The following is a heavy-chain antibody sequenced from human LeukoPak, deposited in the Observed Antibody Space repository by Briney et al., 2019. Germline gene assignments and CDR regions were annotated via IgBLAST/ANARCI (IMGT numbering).Heavy chain of an antibody. CDR1: GGTFSSYA. J-gene: IGHJ4*02. CDR2: IIPILGIA. CDR3: ARGIAAAAHSIYYFDY. V-gene: IGHV1-69*04. Sequence: SVKVSCKASGGTFSSYAISWVRQAPGQGLEWMGRIIPILGIANYAQKFQGRVTITADKSTSTAYMELSSLRSEDTAVYYCARGIAAAAHSIYYFDYWGQGTLVAVSS. D-gene: IGHD6-13*01.